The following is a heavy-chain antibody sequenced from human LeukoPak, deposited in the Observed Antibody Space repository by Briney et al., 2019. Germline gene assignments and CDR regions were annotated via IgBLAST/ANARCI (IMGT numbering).Heavy chain of an antibody. V-gene: IGHV3-48*01. Sequence: GGSLRLSCAASGFTFNSYSMTWVRQAPGKGLEWVAYISSSSSSIYYADSVRGRFTISRDNAKNSLYLEMNSLRAEDTAVYYCARDRYCSTTSCSPTGLAYWGQGTLVTVSS. J-gene: IGHJ4*02. CDR1: GFTFNSYS. CDR2: ISSSSSSI. CDR3: ARDRYCSTTSCSPTGLAY. D-gene: IGHD2-2*01.